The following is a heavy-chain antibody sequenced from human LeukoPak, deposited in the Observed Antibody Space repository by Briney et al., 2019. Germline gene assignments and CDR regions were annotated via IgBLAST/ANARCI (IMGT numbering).Heavy chain of an antibody. CDR3: VKGLPGYGGHLDY. V-gene: IGHV3-64D*06. J-gene: IGHJ4*02. Sequence: GGSLRLSCSASGFTFSSYAMHWVRQAPGKGLEYVSLISSNGGSTYYADSVKGRFTISRDSSKNTLYLEMSSLRVEDTAVYYCVKGLPGYGGHLDYWGQGTLVTVSS. CDR2: ISSNGGST. CDR1: GFTFSSYA. D-gene: IGHD6-13*01.